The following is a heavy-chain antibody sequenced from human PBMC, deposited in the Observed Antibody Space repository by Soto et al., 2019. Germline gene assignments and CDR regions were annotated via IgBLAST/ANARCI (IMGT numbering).Heavy chain of an antibody. V-gene: IGHV3-30*18. J-gene: IGHJ4*02. CDR1: GFTFSSYG. Sequence: PGGSLRLSCAASGFTFSSYGMHWVRQAPGKGLEWVAVISYDGSNKYYADSVKGRFTISRDNSKNTLYLQMNSLRAEDTAVYYCAKCGIFGVVPILDYWGQGTLVTVPQ. CDR3: AKCGIFGVVPILDY. D-gene: IGHD3-3*01. CDR2: ISYDGSNK.